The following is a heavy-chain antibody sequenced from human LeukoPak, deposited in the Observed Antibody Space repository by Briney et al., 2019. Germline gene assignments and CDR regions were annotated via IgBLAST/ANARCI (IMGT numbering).Heavy chain of an antibody. CDR1: GGSINNYY. CDR2: IYYSGST. D-gene: IGHD2-21*02. Sequence: SETLSLTCTVSGGSINNYYWSWIRQPPGKGLEWIGYIYYSGSTNYNPSLRGRVTMSVDTSKNQFSLKLTSVTAADTAVYYCARYCDGDCNSSAFDLWDQGTMVTVSS. J-gene: IGHJ3*01. CDR3: ARYCDGDCNSSAFDL. V-gene: IGHV4-59*01.